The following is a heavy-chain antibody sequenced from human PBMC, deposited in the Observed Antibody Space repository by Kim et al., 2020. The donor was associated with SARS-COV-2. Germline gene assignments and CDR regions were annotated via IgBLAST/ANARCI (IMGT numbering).Heavy chain of an antibody. J-gene: IGHJ6*02. D-gene: IGHD6-13*01. CDR3: ARAGIAAAGFYYYGMDV. CDR2: ISSSGSTI. CDR1: GFTFSSYE. V-gene: IGHV3-48*03. Sequence: GGSLRLSCAASGFTFSSYEMNWVRQAPGKGLEWVSYISSSGSTIYYADSVKGRFTISRDNAKNSLYLQMNSLRAEDTAVYYCARAGIAAAGFYYYGMDVWGQGTTVTVSS.